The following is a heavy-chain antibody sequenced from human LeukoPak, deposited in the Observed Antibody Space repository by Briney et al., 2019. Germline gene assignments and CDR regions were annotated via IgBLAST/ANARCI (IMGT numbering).Heavy chain of an antibody. CDR2: IRSTANGYAT. Sequence: GGSLRLSCAASGFTFSGSALHWVRQASGKGLEWVGRIRSTANGYATAYAASVKGRFTIPRDDSKNTAYLQMDSLKTEDTAVYYCTGNYYGSGSYADFDYWGQGTLVTVSS. V-gene: IGHV3-73*01. J-gene: IGHJ4*02. CDR1: GFTFSGSA. D-gene: IGHD3-10*01. CDR3: TGNYYGSGSYADFDY.